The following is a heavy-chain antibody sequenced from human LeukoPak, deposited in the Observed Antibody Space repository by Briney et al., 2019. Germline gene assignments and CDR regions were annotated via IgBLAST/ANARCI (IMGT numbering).Heavy chain of an antibody. Sequence: PGGSLRLSCAASGFTFSSYRMHWVRQAPGKGLVWVSRINSDGSSTSYADSVKGRFTISRDNAKNTLYLQMNSLRAEDTAVYYCARDPSDFWSGYYFFHYGMDVWGQGTTVTVSS. V-gene: IGHV3-74*01. D-gene: IGHD3-3*01. CDR3: ARDPSDFWSGYYFFHYGMDV. J-gene: IGHJ6*02. CDR2: INSDGSST. CDR1: GFTFSSYR.